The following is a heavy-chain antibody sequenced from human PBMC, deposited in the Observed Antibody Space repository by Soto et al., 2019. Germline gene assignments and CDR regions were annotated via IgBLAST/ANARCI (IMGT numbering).Heavy chain of an antibody. CDR1: GFTFTSSA. J-gene: IGHJ6*02. CDR2: IVVGSGNT. Sequence: SVKVSCKASGFTFTSSAVQWVRQARGQRLEWIGWIVVGSGNTNYAQKFQERVTITRDMSTSTAYMELSSLRSEDTAVYYCAAAPYYDFWSGLLDYYGMDVWGQGTTVTVSS. V-gene: IGHV1-58*01. D-gene: IGHD3-3*01. CDR3: AAAPYYDFWSGLLDYYGMDV.